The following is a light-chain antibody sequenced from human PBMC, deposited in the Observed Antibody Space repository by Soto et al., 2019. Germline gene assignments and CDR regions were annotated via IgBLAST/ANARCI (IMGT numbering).Light chain of an antibody. CDR3: TSYSSSSIPFV. Sequence: QSALTQPASVSGSPGQSITISCTGTSSDVGGHNFVSWYQHHPGRAPKLIIYDVTDRPSGVSNRFSGSKSGNTASLTISGLQAEDEADYYCTSYSSSSIPFVFGSGTKFTVL. CDR1: SSDVGGHNF. V-gene: IGLV2-14*03. CDR2: DVT. J-gene: IGLJ1*01.